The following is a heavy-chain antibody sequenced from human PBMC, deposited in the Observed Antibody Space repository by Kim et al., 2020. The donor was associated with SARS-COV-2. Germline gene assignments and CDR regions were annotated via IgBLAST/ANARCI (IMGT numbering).Heavy chain of an antibody. CDR2: T. CDR3: AKNIAAGGFDY. D-gene: IGHD6-13*01. Sequence: TYYAESVKGRLTISRDNSKNTLYLQMNSLTAEDTAVYYCAKNIAAGGFDYWGQGTLVTVSS. J-gene: IGHJ4*02. V-gene: IGHV3-23*01.